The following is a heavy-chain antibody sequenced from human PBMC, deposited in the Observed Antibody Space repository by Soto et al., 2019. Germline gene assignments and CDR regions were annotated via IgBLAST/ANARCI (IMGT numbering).Heavy chain of an antibody. V-gene: IGHV2-26*01. D-gene: IGHD5-18*01. CDR1: GFSLSKARMG. CDR2: IFSNDEK. J-gene: IGHJ2*01. Sequence: QVTLKESGPVLVKPTETLTLTCTVSGFSLSKARMGVSWIRQPPGKALEWLAHIFSNDEKSYSTSLKSRLTISKDTSKSQVVLTMTNMDPVDTATYYCARINGRYSYAQAYWYFDLWGRGTLVTVSS. CDR3: ARINGRYSYAQAYWYFDL.